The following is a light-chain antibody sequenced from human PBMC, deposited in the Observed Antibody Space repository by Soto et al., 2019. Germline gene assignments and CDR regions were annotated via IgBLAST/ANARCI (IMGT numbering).Light chain of an antibody. V-gene: IGLV2-11*01. CDR1: SSDVGVYKY. J-gene: IGLJ1*01. CDR2: DVI. CDR3: CSYAGDYTFV. Sequence: QSVLTQPPSVSGSPGQSVTISCTGTSSDVGVYKYVSWYRQHPGKAPKLMIYDVITRPSGVLDRFSGSKSGNTASLTISGLQAEDEADYYCCSYAGDYTFVFGSGTKVTVL.